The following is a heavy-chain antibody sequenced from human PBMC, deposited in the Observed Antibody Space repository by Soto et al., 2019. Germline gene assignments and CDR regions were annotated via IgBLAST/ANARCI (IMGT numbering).Heavy chain of an antibody. V-gene: IGHV1-18*01. CDR2: ASAYNRNT. CDR3: ARERKWEPLLY. J-gene: IGHJ4*02. D-gene: IGHD1-26*01. Sequence: QVRLVQSGAEVKRPGASVRVSCKASGYTFTKYGITWVRQVPGQGLEWMGWASAYNRNTNYAQKFEDRVIMTTDTSTGTAYMELRRLRYDDTALYFCARERKWEPLLYWGQGPVVTVSS. CDR1: GYTFTKYG.